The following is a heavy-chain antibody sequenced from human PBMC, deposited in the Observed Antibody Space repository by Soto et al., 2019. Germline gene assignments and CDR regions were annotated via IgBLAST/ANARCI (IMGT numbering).Heavy chain of an antibody. Sequence: RASVKVSCKASGVTFSSYAISWVRQAPGQGLEWMGGIIPIFGTANYAQKFQGRVTITADESTSTAYMELSSLRSEDTAVYYCARLHYYDSSGYYRRNYPDYYYYGMDVWGQGTTVTVSS. J-gene: IGHJ6*02. V-gene: IGHV1-69*13. CDR2: IIPIFGTA. CDR3: ARLHYYDSSGYYRRNYPDYYYYGMDV. CDR1: GVTFSSYA. D-gene: IGHD3-22*01.